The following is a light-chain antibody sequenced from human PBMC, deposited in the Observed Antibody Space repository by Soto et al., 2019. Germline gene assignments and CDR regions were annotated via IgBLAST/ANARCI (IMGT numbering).Light chain of an antibody. CDR3: QQRKNWPPIT. J-gene: IGKJ5*01. CDR1: QNVDKF. V-gene: IGKV3-11*01. Sequence: EIELTQSPVTLSLSPGETATLSCRASQNVDKFLAWYQQRPGQPPRLLIFDSSNRATGVPVRFSGSGSGTVFTLTIGSLEPEDSAVYYCQQRKNWPPITFGQGTRLEIK. CDR2: DSS.